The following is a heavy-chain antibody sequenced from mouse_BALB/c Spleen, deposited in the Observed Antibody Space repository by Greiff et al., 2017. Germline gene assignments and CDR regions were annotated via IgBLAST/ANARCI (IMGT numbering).Heavy chain of an antibody. CDR2: INPGSGGT. V-gene: IGHV1-54*01. J-gene: IGHJ4*01. CDR3: EMTYYYAMDY. Sequence: QVQLKESGAELVRPGTSVKVSCKASGYAFTNYLIEWVKQRPGQGLEWIGVINPGSGGTNYNEKFKGKATLTADKSSSTAYMQLSSLTSDDSAVYFCEMTYYYAMDYWGQGTSDTVSS. CDR1: GYAFTNYL.